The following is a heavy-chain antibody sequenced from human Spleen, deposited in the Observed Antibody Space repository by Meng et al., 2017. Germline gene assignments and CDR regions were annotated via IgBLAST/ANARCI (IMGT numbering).Heavy chain of an antibody. Sequence: QVQLVRSGSEVKKPGASVKVSCQASGYTFTTYGLNWVRQAPGQGLEWMGWINTNTGKPTYAQGFTGRFVFSLDTSVSTTYLQITSLRAEDTAVYYCARERLARHDSIDYYLDYWGQGTLVTVSS. V-gene: IGHV7-4-1*02. D-gene: IGHD3-9*01. CDR1: GYTFTTYG. CDR2: INTNTGKP. J-gene: IGHJ4*02. CDR3: ARERLARHDSIDYYLDY.